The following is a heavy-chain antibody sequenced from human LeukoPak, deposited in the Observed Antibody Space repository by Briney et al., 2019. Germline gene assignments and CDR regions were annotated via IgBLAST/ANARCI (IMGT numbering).Heavy chain of an antibody. V-gene: IGHV4-34*01. CDR2: INHSGST. CDR1: GVSFSGYY. J-gene: IGHJ4*02. Sequence: KPSETLSLTCAVYGVSFSGYYWSWIRQPPGKGLEWIGEINHSGSTNYNPSLKSRVTISVDTSKNQFSLKLSSVTAADTAVYYCARAYSGSYSPDYWGQGTLVTVSS. CDR3: ARAYSGSYSPDY. D-gene: IGHD1-26*01.